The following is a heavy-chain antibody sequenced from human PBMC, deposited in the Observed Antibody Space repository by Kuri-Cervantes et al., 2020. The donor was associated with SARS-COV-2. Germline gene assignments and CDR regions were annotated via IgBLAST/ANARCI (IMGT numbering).Heavy chain of an antibody. D-gene: IGHD2-2*01. CDR3: ASDASSWSSDYYDMDV. CDR2: IYSGGGT. CDR1: GFIVISHS. Sequence: LSLTCAASGFIVISHSMSWVRQAPGKGLEWVSVIYSGGGTHYADSVKGRFTISRDDSKNTPYLQPNSLRDEDTAVYYCASDASSWSSDYYDMDVWGQGTTVTVSS. J-gene: IGHJ6*02. V-gene: IGHV3-53*01.